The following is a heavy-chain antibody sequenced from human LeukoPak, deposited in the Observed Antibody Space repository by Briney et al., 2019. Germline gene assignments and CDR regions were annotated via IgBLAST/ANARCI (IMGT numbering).Heavy chain of an antibody. Sequence: PGGSLRLSCAASGFTFSSYWMHWVRQAPGKGLEWVANIKPDGSEKYYVDSVKGRFTISRDNAKNSLYLQMNSLRAEDTAVYYCARLSTSIERFGFDYWGQGTLVTVSS. V-gene: IGHV3-7*01. CDR1: GFTFSSYW. D-gene: IGHD5/OR15-5a*01. CDR2: IKPDGSEK. J-gene: IGHJ4*02. CDR3: ARLSTSIERFGFDY.